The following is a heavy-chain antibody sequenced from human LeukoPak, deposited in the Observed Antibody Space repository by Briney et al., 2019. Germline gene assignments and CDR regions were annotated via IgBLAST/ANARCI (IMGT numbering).Heavy chain of an antibody. J-gene: IGHJ5*02. Sequence: PSETLSLTCTVSGGSISSYYWSWIRQPPGKGLEWIGYIYYSGSTNCSPSLKSRVTISVDTSKNQFSLKVTSVTAADTAVYYCARHKDRSYGSGLDWFDPWGQGTLVTVSS. CDR3: ARHKDRSYGSGLDWFDP. CDR1: GGSISSYY. CDR2: IYYSGST. D-gene: IGHD3-10*01. V-gene: IGHV4-59*08.